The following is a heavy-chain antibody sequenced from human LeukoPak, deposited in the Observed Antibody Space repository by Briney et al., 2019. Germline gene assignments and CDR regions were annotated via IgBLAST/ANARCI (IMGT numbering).Heavy chain of an antibody. Sequence: QTGGSLRLSCAASGFTFSKMNWVRQAPGKGLEWVSYISSSGSTIYYADSVKGRFTISRDNAKNSLYLQMNSLRAEDTAVYYCARAGSGRSPDWFDPWGQGTLVTVSS. CDR3: ARAGSGRSPDWFDP. D-gene: IGHD1-26*01. CDR2: ISSSGSTI. J-gene: IGHJ5*02. V-gene: IGHV3-48*03. CDR1: GFTFSK.